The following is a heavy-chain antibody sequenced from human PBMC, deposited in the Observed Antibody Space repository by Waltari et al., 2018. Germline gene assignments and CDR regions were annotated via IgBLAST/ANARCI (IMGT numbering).Heavy chain of an antibody. CDR2: ISGSGGST. CDR3: ARDWPWRGGPDY. V-gene: IGHV3-23*01. CDR1: GFTFSSYA. Sequence: EVQLLESGGGLVQPGGSLRLSCAASGFTFSSYAMSWVRQAPGKGLEGVSAISGSGGSTYYADSVKGRFTISRDNSKNTLYLQMNSLRAEDTAVYYCARDWPWRGGPDYWGQGTLVTVSS. J-gene: IGHJ4*02. D-gene: IGHD1-1*01.